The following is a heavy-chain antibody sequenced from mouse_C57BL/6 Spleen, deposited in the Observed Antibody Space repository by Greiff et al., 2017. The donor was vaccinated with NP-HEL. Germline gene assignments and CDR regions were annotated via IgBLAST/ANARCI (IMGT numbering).Heavy chain of an antibody. D-gene: IGHD1-1*02. V-gene: IGHV1-82*01. CDR2: IYPGDGDT. J-gene: IGHJ2*01. CDR1: GYAFSSSW. CDR3: ARWGIMAPFDY. Sequence: QVQLQQSGPELVKPGASVKISCKASGYAFSSSWMNWVKQRPGKGLEWIGRIYPGDGDTNYNGKFKGKATLTADKSSSTDYMQLSSLTSEDSAVYVCARWGIMAPFDYWGQGTTLTVSS.